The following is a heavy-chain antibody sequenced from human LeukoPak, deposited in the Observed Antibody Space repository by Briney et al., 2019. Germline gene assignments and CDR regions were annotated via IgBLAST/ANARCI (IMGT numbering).Heavy chain of an antibody. Sequence: GSSVKVSCKASGGTFSSYAISWVRQAPGQGLEWMGGIIPIFGTANYAQKFQGRVTITADKSTSTAYMELSSLRSEDTAVYYCAREAVDSSGSESDYWGQGTLVTVSS. CDR1: GGTFSSYA. J-gene: IGHJ4*02. CDR2: IIPIFGTA. CDR3: AREAVDSSGSESDY. D-gene: IGHD3-22*01. V-gene: IGHV1-69*06.